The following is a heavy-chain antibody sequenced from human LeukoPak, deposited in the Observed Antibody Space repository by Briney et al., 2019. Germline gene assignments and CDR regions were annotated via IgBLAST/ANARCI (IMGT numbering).Heavy chain of an antibody. CDR3: VRSGDGNWFDL. D-gene: IGHD3-10*01. V-gene: IGHV1-18*01. CDR2: IRAYNGDT. Sequence: GASVKVSCKASGYTFNTFGVGWVRQAPGQGGEGMGWIRAYNGDTRYVQNLQGRATMTTDTSTNTAYMELRSLRSDDTAVYYCVRSGDGNWFDLWGQGTLVTVSS. CDR1: GYTFNTFG. J-gene: IGHJ5*02.